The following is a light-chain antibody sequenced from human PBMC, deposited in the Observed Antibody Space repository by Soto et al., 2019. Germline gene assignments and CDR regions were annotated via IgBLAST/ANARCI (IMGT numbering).Light chain of an antibody. CDR3: QQYIGLWT. CDR1: QTISTF. V-gene: IGKV1-5*01. J-gene: IGKJ1*01. Sequence: DIQLTQSPSTLSASVGDRVTITCRASQTISTFLALYQQKPGKAPHLLIYGASSLQSGVPSRFSGSGSGTEFTLSMSSLQPDDLGTYFCQQYIGLWTFGQGTKV. CDR2: GAS.